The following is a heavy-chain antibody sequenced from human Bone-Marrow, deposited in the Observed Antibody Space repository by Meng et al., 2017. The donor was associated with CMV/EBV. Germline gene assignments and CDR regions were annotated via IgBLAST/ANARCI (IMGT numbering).Heavy chain of an antibody. V-gene: IGHV3-20*04. CDR1: GFTFDDYG. CDR3: ARARGTSNYYYYGMDV. D-gene: IGHD1-1*01. CDR2: INWNGGST. J-gene: IGHJ6*02. Sequence: GESLKISCAASGFTFDDYGMSWVRQAPGKGLEWVSGINWNGGSTGYADSVKGRFTISRDNAKNSLYLQMNSLRAEDTALYYCARARGTSNYYYYGMDVWGQGTTVTVSS.